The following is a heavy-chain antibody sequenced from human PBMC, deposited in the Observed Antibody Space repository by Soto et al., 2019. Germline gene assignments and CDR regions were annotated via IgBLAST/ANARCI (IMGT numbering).Heavy chain of an antibody. V-gene: IGHV1-3*01. J-gene: IGHJ6*03. Sequence: QVQLVQSGAEVKKPGASVKVSCKASGYTFTSYAMHWVRQAPGQRLEWMGWINAGNGNTKYSQKFQSRVTITRDTSASTAYMELSSLRSEDTAVYYCARDQEYCSSTSCYRSMDVWGKGTTVTVSS. CDR1: GYTFTSYA. CDR3: ARDQEYCSSTSCYRSMDV. CDR2: INAGNGNT. D-gene: IGHD2-2*02.